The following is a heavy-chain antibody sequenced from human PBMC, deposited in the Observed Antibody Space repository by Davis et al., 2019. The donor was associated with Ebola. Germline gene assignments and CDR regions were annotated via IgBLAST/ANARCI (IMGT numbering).Heavy chain of an antibody. CDR2: ISYDGSNK. D-gene: IGHD6-13*01. J-gene: IGHJ4*02. V-gene: IGHV3-30*03. CDR1: GFTVSDNY. CDR3: ARAPSGYSSSFDY. Sequence: GESLKISCAASGFTVSDNYMNWVRQAPGKGLEWVAVISYDGSNKYYADSVKGRLTISRDNSKNTLYLQMNSLRAEDTAVYYCARAPSGYSSSFDYWGQGTLVTVSS.